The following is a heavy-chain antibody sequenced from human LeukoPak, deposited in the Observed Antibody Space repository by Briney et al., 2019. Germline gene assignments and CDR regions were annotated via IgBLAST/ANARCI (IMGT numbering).Heavy chain of an antibody. D-gene: IGHD3-9*01. Sequence: SETLSLTCAVYGGSFSGYYWSWIRQPPGKGLEWIGEINHSGSTNYNPSLKSRVTISVDTSKNQFSLKLSSVTAADTAVYYCARGARGAVLRYFDWYHFDYWGQGTLVTVSS. CDR3: ARGARGAVLRYFDWYHFDY. CDR2: INHSGST. CDR1: GGSFSGYY. J-gene: IGHJ4*02. V-gene: IGHV4-34*01.